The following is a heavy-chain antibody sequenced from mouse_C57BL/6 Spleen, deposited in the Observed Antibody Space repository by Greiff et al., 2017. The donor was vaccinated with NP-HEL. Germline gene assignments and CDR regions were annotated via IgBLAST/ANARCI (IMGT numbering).Heavy chain of an antibody. Sequence: QVQLQQPGAELVKPGASVKLSCKASGYTFTSYWMHWVKQRPGQGLEWIGMIHPNSGSTNYNEKFKSKATLTVDKSSSTAYMQLSSLTSEDSAVYYCARSWGSSYDGYYDYFDYWGQGTTLTVSS. CDR2: IHPNSGST. V-gene: IGHV1-64*01. J-gene: IGHJ2*01. CDR1: GYTFTSYW. CDR3: ARSWGSSYDGYYDYFDY. D-gene: IGHD2-3*01.